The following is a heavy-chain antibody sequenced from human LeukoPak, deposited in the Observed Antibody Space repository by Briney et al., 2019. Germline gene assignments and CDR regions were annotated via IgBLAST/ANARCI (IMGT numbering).Heavy chain of an antibody. V-gene: IGHV3-9*01. CDR2: INWNSDSI. CDR1: GFTFDDYA. CDR3: AINGGGDSGYGNFDY. Sequence: GGSLRLSCAVSGFTFDDYAMHWVRQVPGKGLEWVSGINWNSDSIGYADSVKGRFTTSRDNAKNSLYLQMNSLGAEDTAFYYCAINGGGDSGYGNFDYWGQGTLVTVSS. J-gene: IGHJ4*02. D-gene: IGHD5-12*01.